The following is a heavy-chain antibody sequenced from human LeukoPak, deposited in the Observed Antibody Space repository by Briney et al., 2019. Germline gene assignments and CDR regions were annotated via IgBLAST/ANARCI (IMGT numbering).Heavy chain of an antibody. D-gene: IGHD6-19*01. CDR1: GFTFNSYW. CDR2: ISGSGGST. CDR3: AKDQVQQWLAWYFDL. J-gene: IGHJ2*01. Sequence: GGSLRLSCAASGFTFNSYWMTWVRQAPGRGLEWVSAISGSGGSTYYADSVKGRFTISRDNSKNTLYLQMNSLRAEDTAVYYCAKDQVQQWLAWYFDLWGRGTLVTVSS. V-gene: IGHV3-23*01.